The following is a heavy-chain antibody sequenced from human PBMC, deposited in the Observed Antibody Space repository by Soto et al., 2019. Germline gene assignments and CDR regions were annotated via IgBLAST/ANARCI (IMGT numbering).Heavy chain of an antibody. CDR2: ISYDGSNK. J-gene: IGHJ6*02. D-gene: IGHD3-10*01. V-gene: IGHV3-30*18. CDR3: AKGEMVRRVIISHYYGMDV. Sequence: QVQLVESGGGVVQPGRSLRLSCAASGFTFSSYGMHWVRQAPGKGLEWVAVISYDGSNKYYADSVKGRFTISRDNSKNTLYLQRNSLRAEDTAVYYCAKGEMVRRVIISHYYGMDVWGQGTTVTVSS. CDR1: GFTFSSYG.